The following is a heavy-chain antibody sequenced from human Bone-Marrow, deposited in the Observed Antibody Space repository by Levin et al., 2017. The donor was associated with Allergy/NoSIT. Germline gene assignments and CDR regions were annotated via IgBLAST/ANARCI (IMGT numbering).Heavy chain of an antibody. J-gene: IGHJ4*02. D-gene: IGHD2-21*02. CDR2: VHDIGST. CDR3: AGAWAPAGDSDASFNY. V-gene: IGHV4-59*03. CDR1: GGAITTYH. Sequence: MPSETLSLTCAVSGGAITTYHWNWIRQSPGQGLEWIGSVHDIGSTKYNPSLKSRVTISLDTPKSQFSLKVRSVTAADAATYYCAGAWAPAGDSDASFNYWGQGTTVTVSS.